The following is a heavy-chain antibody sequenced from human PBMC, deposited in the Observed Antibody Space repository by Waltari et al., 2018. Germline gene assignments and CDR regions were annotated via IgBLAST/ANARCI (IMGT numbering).Heavy chain of an antibody. CDR3: ARGGQRKGAPSYWFFDL. J-gene: IGHJ2*01. Sequence: QVQLQESGPGLVKPSETLSLTCVVSGYSIGSGYSWGWIRQPPGKGPEFIGSIYYRGDTYYNPSLKSRVTTSFDTSTNQFSLKLTSVTAADTAVYYCARGGQRKGAPSYWFFDLWGRGLLVAVS. D-gene: IGHD6-25*01. CDR1: GYSIGSGYS. V-gene: IGHV4-38-2*01. CDR2: IYYRGDT.